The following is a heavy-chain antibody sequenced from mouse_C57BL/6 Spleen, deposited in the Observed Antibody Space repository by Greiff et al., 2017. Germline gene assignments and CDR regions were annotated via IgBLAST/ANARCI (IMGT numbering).Heavy chain of an antibody. D-gene: IGHD1-1*01. CDR3: ARRRANSDYYGSGHWYFDV. CDR2: TWWGDDK. V-gene: IGHV8-8*01. CDR1: GFSLSTFGMG. Sequence: QVTLQESGPGILQPSQTLSLTCSFSGFSLSTFGMGLGWIRQPSGKGLVWLAHTWWGDDKYYNPALKSRPTISKETSKNQVFLKIANVDTGDTATYYWARRRANSDYYGSGHWYFDVWGTGTTVTVSS. J-gene: IGHJ1*03.